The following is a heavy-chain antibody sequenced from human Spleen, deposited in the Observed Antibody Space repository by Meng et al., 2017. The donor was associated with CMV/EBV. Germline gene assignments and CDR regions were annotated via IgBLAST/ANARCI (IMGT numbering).Heavy chain of an antibody. CDR3: ARDQEGLWWYRNRIQLFDY. Sequence: GGSLRLSCAASGFTFSSYSMNWVRQAPGKGLEWVSSISSSSSYIYYADSVKGRFTISRNNAKNSLYLQMNSLRAEDTAVYYCARDQEGLWWYRNRIQLFDYWGQGTLVTVSS. D-gene: IGHD3-3*01. CDR1: GFTFSSYS. V-gene: IGHV3-21*06. CDR2: ISSSSSYI. J-gene: IGHJ4*02.